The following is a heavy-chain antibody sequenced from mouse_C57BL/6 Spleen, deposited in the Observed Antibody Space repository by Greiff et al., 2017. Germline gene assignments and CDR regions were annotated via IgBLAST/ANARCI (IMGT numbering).Heavy chain of an antibody. CDR1: GYSITSGYY. V-gene: IGHV3-6*01. Sequence: EVKLVASGPGLVKPSQSLSLTCSFTGYSITSGYYWNWIRQFPGNKLEWMGYISYDGSNNYNPSLNNRISITRDTAKNQFFLKLNSVTTEDTATYYCARDGGGYYYFDYWGQGTTLTVSS. J-gene: IGHJ2*01. D-gene: IGHD2-3*01. CDR2: ISYDGSN. CDR3: ARDGGGYYYFDY.